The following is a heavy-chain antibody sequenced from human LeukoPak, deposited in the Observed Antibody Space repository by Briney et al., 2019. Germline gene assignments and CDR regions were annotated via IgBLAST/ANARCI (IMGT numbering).Heavy chain of an antibody. CDR3: ARCPRYYYDSSGFDY. J-gene: IGHJ4*02. CDR1: GYSFTSYW. D-gene: IGHD3-22*01. V-gene: IGHV5-51*01. Sequence: GESLKISCKGFGYSFTSYWIGWVRQMPGKGPEWMGVIYPGDSDTRYSPSFQGQVTISADKSISTAYLQWSSLKASDTAMYYCARCPRYYYDSSGFDYWGQGTLVTVSS. CDR2: IYPGDSDT.